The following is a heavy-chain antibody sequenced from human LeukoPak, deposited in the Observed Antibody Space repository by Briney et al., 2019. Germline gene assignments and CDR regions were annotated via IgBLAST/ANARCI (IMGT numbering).Heavy chain of an antibody. CDR1: GFTFSRSD. V-gene: IGHV3-13*04. CDR2: IDTGGGT. J-gene: IGHJ4*02. CDR3: ARETDGEGWLPYDS. Sequence: GGSLRLSCAASGFTFSRSDIHWVRQPTGKGLEWVSAIDTGGGTYYSASVKGRFTISRDNAKSSVYLQMTSLRARDAALYFCARETDGEGWLPYDSWGQGTLVTVSS. D-gene: IGHD5-24*01.